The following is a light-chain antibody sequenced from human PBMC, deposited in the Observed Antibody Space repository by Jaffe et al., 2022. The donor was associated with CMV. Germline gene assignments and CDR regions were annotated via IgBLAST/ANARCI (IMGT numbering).Light chain of an antibody. V-gene: IGLV3-10*01. J-gene: IGLJ1*01. Sequence: SYDLTQPPSVSVSPGQTARITCSGDASPPKFINWYQQKSGQAPVRVIYEDNKRPSGIPERFSGSTSGTVATLTISGAQFEDEADYYCYTTLNIGHRWGVFGTGTKVNVL. CDR2: EDN. CDR3: YTTLNIGHRWGV. CDR1: ASPPKF.